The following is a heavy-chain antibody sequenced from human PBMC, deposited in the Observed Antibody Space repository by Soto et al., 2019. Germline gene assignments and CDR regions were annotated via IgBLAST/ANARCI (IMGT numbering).Heavy chain of an antibody. D-gene: IGHD2-15*01. CDR3: ARISQGTYCRGGNCYSDY. CDR2: MNGDGIST. V-gene: IGHV3-74*01. CDR1: GFTFSSYW. J-gene: IGHJ4*02. Sequence: EVQLVESGGDLVQPGGSLRLSCAASGFTFSSYWMHWVRQDPEKGLVWVSRMNGDGISTSYADSVKGRFTISRDNAKDTLSLHMNSLGAEDTAVYYCARISQGTYCRGGNCYSDYWGQGTLVTVSS.